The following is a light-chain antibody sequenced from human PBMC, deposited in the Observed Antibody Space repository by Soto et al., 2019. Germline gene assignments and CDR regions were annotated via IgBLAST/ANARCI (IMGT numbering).Light chain of an antibody. CDR2: WAS. Sequence: DIVMTQSPDSLAVSLGERATINCKSSQSVLYSSNNKNYLAWYQQKPGQPPKLLIYWASTRESGVPDRFSGSGSGTDFTLTISSLQAEDVAVYYCQQYYSTPLTFGGGTQVGIK. CDR1: QSVLYSSNNKNY. J-gene: IGKJ4*01. CDR3: QQYYSTPLT. V-gene: IGKV4-1*01.